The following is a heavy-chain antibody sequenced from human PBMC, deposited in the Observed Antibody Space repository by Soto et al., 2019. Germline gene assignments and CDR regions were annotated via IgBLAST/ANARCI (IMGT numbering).Heavy chain of an antibody. V-gene: IGHV3-73*02. Sequence: EVQLVESGGGLVQPGGSLKLSCAASGFTFSASAMHWVRQASGKRLEWVGRIRSKSNSYVTAYAVSVKGRFTVSRDDSKNTAYLQMMSLKTEDTAVYYCTRSVTGITAHFDYWGLGTLVTVSS. CDR1: GFTFSASA. CDR2: IRSKSNSYVT. D-gene: IGHD1-20*01. CDR3: TRSVTGITAHFDY. J-gene: IGHJ4*02.